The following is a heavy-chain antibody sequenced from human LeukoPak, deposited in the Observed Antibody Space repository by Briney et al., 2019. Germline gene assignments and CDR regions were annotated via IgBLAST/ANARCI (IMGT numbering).Heavy chain of an antibody. J-gene: IGHJ4*02. Sequence: GGSLRLSCAASGFTFSSYEMNWVRQAPGKGLEWISAISGSSSNVYYAASVRGRFTISRDNAENSLYLQLNTMRAEDTAVYYCARGHYDVLAASYKWTPDYWGQGTLVTVSS. CDR3: ARGHYDVLAASYKWTPDY. V-gene: IGHV3-48*03. CDR1: GFTFSSYE. CDR2: ISGSSSNV. D-gene: IGHD3-9*01.